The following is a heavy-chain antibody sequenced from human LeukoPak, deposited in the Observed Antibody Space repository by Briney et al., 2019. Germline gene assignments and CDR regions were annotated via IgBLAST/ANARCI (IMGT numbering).Heavy chain of an antibody. V-gene: IGHV4-30-2*01. CDR3: AREYYDFWSGYYRRHAFDI. CDR1: GGSISSGGYS. CDR2: IYHSGST. J-gene: IGHJ3*02. D-gene: IGHD3-3*01. Sequence: SETLSLTCAVSGGSISSGGYSWSWIRQPPGKGLEWIGYIYHSGSTYYNPSLKSRVTISVDTSKNQFSLKLSSVTAADTAVYYCAREYYDFWSGYYRRHAFDIWGQGTMVTVSS.